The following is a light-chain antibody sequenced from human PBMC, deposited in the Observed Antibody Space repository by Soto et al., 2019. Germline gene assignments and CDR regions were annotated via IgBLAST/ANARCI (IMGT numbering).Light chain of an antibody. CDR3: KSYTSSTSFV. CDR1: RSDIGTYNY. Sequence: QSVLTQPASVSGSSGQSITISCTGTRSDIGTYNYVSWYQQHPGKAPRLVIYDVSNRPSGVSNRFSGSKSGNTASLTIAGLQSEDEADYYCKSYTSSTSFVFGTGTKVTVL. CDR2: DVS. V-gene: IGLV2-14*01. J-gene: IGLJ1*01.